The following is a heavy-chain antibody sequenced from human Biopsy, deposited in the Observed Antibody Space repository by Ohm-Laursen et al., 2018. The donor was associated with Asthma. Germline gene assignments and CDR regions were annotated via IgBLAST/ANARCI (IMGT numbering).Heavy chain of an antibody. CDR1: GDSISSYH. CDR3: ARMITMIQAANYYSYAMDV. V-gene: IGHV4-59*07. CDR2: LFHSGTT. Sequence: SDTLSLTCTVSGDSISSYHWNWIRQPPGKGLEWIAYLFHSGTTYYNPSLKSRVTISVDRSKRQFSLKVNSVTAADTAVYYCARMITMIQAANYYSYAMDVWGQGTTVTVSS. J-gene: IGHJ6*02. D-gene: IGHD3-22*01.